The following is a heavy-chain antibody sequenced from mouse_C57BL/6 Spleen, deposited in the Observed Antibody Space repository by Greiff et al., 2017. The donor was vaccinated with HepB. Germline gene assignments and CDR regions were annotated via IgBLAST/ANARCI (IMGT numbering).Heavy chain of an antibody. V-gene: IGHV14-2*01. CDR1: GFNIKDYY. J-gene: IGHJ3*01. Sequence: VQLKESGAELVKPGASVKLSCTASGFNIKDYYMHWVKQRTEQGLEWIGRIDPEDGETKYTPKFQGKATITADTSSNPAYLQLSSLTAEDTAVYYGTRPYSKAWFADWGQGTLVTVSA. CDR2: IDPEDGET. D-gene: IGHD2-5*01. CDR3: TRPYSKAWFAD.